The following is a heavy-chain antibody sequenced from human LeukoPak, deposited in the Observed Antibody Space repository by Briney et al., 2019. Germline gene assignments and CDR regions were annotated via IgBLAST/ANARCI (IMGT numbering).Heavy chain of an antibody. CDR3: TREGVYSPDGSGYHRDAFDI. CDR2: IIPILNVA. V-gene: IGHV1-69*04. D-gene: IGHD3-22*01. J-gene: IGHJ3*02. Sequence: SVKVSCKASGGSFNSYVITWVRQAPGQGLEWMGRIIPILNVANFAQKFQGRVTITADKSTNTAHMELSSLRSEDTAVYYCTREGVYSPDGSGYHRDAFDIWGQGTMVTVSS. CDR1: GGSFNSYV.